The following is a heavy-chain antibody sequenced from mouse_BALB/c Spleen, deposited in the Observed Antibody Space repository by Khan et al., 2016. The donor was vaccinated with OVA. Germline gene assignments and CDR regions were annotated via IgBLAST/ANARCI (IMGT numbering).Heavy chain of an antibody. Sequence: VQLQESGAELVRPGASVKLSCKTSGYIFTSYWIHWLKQRSGQGLEWIARIYPGTDNTYYNEKLKDKATLTADKSSSTAYMQLSSLKSEDSAVYFCAREGALYYFDYWGQGTTLTGSS. CDR2: IYPGTDNT. J-gene: IGHJ2*01. D-gene: IGHD3-1*01. CDR1: GYIFTSYW. V-gene: IGHV1S132*01. CDR3: AREGALYYFDY.